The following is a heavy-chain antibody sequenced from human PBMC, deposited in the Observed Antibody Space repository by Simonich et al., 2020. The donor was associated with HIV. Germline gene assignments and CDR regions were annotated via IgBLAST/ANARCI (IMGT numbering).Heavy chain of an antibody. CDR3: ARGWDGCSSSLDDY. CDR1: GFTFCSYW. J-gene: IGHJ4*02. V-gene: IGHV3-7*01. Sequence: EVQLVESGGGLVKPGGSLRLSCVASGFTFCSYWMTWVGQAPGKGLEWVANIRQDGRDKYYVDSVKGRFTISRDNAKNSLFLQMNSLKAEDTAVYYCARGWDGCSSSLDDYWGQGTLVTVSS. D-gene: IGHD6-6*01. CDR2: IRQDGRDK.